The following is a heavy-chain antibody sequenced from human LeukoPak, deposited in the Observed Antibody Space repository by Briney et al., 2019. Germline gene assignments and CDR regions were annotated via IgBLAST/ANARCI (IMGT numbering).Heavy chain of an antibody. V-gene: IGHV1-18*01. CDR3: ARNLRLYSENLGDAFDI. CDR1: GGTFSSYA. J-gene: IGHJ3*02. D-gene: IGHD6-13*01. Sequence: GASVKVSCKASGGTFSSYAISWVRQAPGQGLEWMGWISAYNGNTNYAQKLQGRVTMTTDTSTSTAYMELRSLRSDDTAVYYCARNLRLYSENLGDAFDIWGQGTMVTVSS. CDR2: ISAYNGNT.